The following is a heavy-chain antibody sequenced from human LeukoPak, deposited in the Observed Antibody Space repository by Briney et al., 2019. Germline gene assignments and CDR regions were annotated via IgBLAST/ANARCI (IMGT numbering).Heavy chain of an antibody. CDR1: GFTFDDYA. J-gene: IGHJ6*02. Sequence: GGSLRLSCAASGFTFDDYAMHWVRQAPGKGLEWVSGISWNSGSIGYADSVKGRFTISRDNAKNSLYLQMNSLRAEDTALYYCAKDRNYYYGMDVWGQGTTVTISS. CDR3: AKDRNYYYGMDV. V-gene: IGHV3-9*01. CDR2: ISWNSGSI.